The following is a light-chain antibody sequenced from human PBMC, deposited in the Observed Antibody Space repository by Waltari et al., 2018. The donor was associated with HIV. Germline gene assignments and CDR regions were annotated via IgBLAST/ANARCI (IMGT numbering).Light chain of an antibody. CDR2: QDT. CDR1: VLGDTY. J-gene: IGLJ1*01. V-gene: IGLV3-1*01. Sequence: SYDLTQPPSVTVSPGQTASISCSGVVLGDTYVSWYQQKPGQSPVLVMYQDTKRPSGIPERFSASNSGNTATLTISGTQSIDEAEYFCLAWDTATPYVFGTGTKVTVL. CDR3: LAWDTATPYV.